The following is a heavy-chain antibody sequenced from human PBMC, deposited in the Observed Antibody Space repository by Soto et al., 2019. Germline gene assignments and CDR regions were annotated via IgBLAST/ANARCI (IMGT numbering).Heavy chain of an antibody. D-gene: IGHD3-22*01. CDR3: ASYVLVSSGYYYGFRY. CDR1: GGTFSSYA. J-gene: IGHJ4*02. CDR2: IIPIFGTA. Sequence: SVKVSCKASGGTFSSYAISWVRQAPGQGPEWMGGIIPIFGTANYAQKFQGRVTITADESTSTAYMELSSLRSEDTAVYYCASYVLVSSGYYYGFRYWGQGTLVTVSS. V-gene: IGHV1-69*13.